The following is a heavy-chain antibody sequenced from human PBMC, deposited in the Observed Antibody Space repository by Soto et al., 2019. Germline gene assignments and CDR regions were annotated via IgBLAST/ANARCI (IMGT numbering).Heavy chain of an antibody. D-gene: IGHD3-3*02. CDR1: GGSISSSPYY. CDR3: GISSISHSEWFDP. CDR2: VYSSGTT. J-gene: IGHJ5*02. Sequence: SETLSLTCTVTGGSISSSPYYWGWLRQPPGKGLEWIGSVYSSGTTYYTPSLRSRVTISADTSKNQFSLKLTSVTAADTAVYYRGISSISHSEWFDPWGQGTLVTVSS. V-gene: IGHV4-39*01.